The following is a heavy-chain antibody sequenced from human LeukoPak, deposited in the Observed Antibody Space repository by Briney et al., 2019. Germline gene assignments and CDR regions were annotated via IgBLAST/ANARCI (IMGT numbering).Heavy chain of an antibody. CDR3: ARDSTDDDYYFDY. J-gene: IGHJ4*02. Sequence: SETLSLTCTVSGGSISSYYRSWIRQPPGKGLEWIGYIYYSGSTNYNPSLKSRVTISVDTSKNQFSLKLSSVTAADTAVYYCARDSTDDDYYFDYWGRGTLVTVSS. D-gene: IGHD3-3*01. CDR1: GGSISSYY. CDR2: IYYSGST. V-gene: IGHV4-59*01.